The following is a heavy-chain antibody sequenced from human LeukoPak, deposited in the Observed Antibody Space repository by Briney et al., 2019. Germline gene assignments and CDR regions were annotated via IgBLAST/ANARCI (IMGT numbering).Heavy chain of an antibody. Sequence: KPSETLSLTCTVSVGSISSSSYYWGWIRQPPGKGLEWIGSIYYSGSTYYNPSLKSRVAISVDTSKNQFSLKLSSVTAADTAVYYCARSAAEGGWFDPWGQGTLVTVSS. V-gene: IGHV4-39*07. CDR2: IYYSGST. CDR3: ARSAAEGGWFDP. CDR1: VGSISSSSYY. J-gene: IGHJ5*02.